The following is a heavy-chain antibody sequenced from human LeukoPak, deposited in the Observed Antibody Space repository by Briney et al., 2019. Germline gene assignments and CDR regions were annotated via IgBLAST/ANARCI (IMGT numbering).Heavy chain of an antibody. V-gene: IGHV3-23*01. Sequence: GGSLRLSCAASGFTVSSNYMSWVRQAPGKGLEWVSAISGSGGSTYYADSVKGRFTISRDNSKNTLYLQMNSLRADDTAVYYCAKKARGFGELSPFDPWGQGTLVTVSS. J-gene: IGHJ5*02. CDR2: ISGSGGST. CDR3: AKKARGFGELSPFDP. D-gene: IGHD3-10*01. CDR1: GFTVSSNY.